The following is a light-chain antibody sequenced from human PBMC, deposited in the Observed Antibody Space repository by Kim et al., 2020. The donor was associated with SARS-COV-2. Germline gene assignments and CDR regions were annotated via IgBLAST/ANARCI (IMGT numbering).Light chain of an antibody. CDR1: QNIVTD. Sequence: VSPGGGATRSCKASQNIVTDLSCYQQKPGQAPKVLIYGASTRATSIPARLSGTGSGSDFSLTISSLQSEDFAVYYCQQYRNWPRTFGQGTKVDIK. V-gene: IGKV3-15*01. CDR2: GAS. J-gene: IGKJ1*01. CDR3: QQYRNWPRT.